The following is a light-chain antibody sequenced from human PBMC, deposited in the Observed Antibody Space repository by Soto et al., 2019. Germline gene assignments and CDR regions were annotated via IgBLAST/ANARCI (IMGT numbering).Light chain of an antibody. CDR2: VAS. V-gene: IGKV3-15*01. J-gene: IGKJ1*01. CDR1: QSFSSN. CDR3: QQYNNWRWT. Sequence: EIVLTQSPATLSVSPGERATLSCRASQSFSSNLAWYQQKPGQSPRLLIYVASTRATGIPARFSGSGSGTEFTITISSLQSDDFTAYYCQQYNNWRWTFGQGTKVDIK.